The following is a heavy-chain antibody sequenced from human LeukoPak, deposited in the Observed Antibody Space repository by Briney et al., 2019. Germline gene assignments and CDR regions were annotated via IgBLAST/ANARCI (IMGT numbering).Heavy chain of an antibody. J-gene: IGHJ4*02. CDR2: IYYSGST. CDR3: ARRLMIVDGGGTYYFDY. V-gene: IGHV4-59*01. D-gene: IGHD3-22*01. CDR1: GGSISSYY. Sequence: PSETLSLTCTGSGGSISSYYWSWLRQPPGKGLEWIGYIYYSGSTNYNPSLKSRVTISVDTSKNQFSLKLSSVTAADTAVYYCARRLMIVDGGGTYYFDYWGQGTLVTVSS.